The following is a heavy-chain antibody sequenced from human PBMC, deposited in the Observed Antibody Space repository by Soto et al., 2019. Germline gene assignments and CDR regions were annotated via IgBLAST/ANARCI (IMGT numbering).Heavy chain of an antibody. CDR2: IKQDGSEK. Sequence: GGSLRLSCAASGFTFSSYCMSWVRQAPGKGLEWVANIKQDGSEKYYVDSVKGRFTISRDNAKNSLYLQMNSLRAEDTAVYYCARVSAARSAFDIWGQGTMVTVSS. D-gene: IGHD6-6*01. J-gene: IGHJ3*02. CDR1: GFTFSSYC. CDR3: ARVSAARSAFDI. V-gene: IGHV3-7*01.